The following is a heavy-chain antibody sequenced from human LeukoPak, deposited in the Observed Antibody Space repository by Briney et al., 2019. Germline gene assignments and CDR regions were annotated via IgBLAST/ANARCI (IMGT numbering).Heavy chain of an antibody. CDR3: ARENGIAVGSVWFDP. CDR2: IKQDGSEK. D-gene: IGHD6-19*01. J-gene: IGHJ5*02. CDR1: GFTFSSYA. V-gene: IGHV3-7*01. Sequence: GGSLRLSCAASGFTFSSYATSWVRQAPGKGLEWVANIKQDGSEKYYVDSVKGRFTISRDNAKNSLYLQMNSLRAEDTAVYYCARENGIAVGSVWFDPWGQGTLVTVSS.